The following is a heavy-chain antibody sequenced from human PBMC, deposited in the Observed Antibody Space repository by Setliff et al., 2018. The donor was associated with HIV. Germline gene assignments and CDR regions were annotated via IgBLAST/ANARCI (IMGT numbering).Heavy chain of an antibody. CDR1: GGSISSYY. Sequence: SETLSLTCTVSGGSISSYYWSWIRQPPGKGLEWIGYIYYSGSTNYNPSLKSRVTISVEPSKNQSSLKLSSVTAADTAVYYCARGRKRDGYNFYYYYMDVWDKGTTVTVSS. CDR3: ARGRKRDGYNFYYYYMDV. D-gene: IGHD5-12*01. V-gene: IGHV4-59*12. J-gene: IGHJ6*03. CDR2: IYYSGST.